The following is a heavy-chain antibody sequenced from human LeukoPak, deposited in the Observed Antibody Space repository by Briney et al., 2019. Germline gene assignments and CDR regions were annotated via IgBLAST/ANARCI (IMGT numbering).Heavy chain of an antibody. J-gene: IGHJ4*02. D-gene: IGHD3-22*01. CDR1: GDSISSNYC. Sequence: SETLSLTCAVSGDSISSNYCWRWVRQFPGKGLEWIGYIYYSGSTYYNPSLKSRVTISVDTSKNQFSLKLSSVTAADTAVYYCARSRMTYYYDSSGYEFGYWGQGTLVTVSS. V-gene: IGHV4-31*11. CDR3: ARSRMTYYYDSSGYEFGY. CDR2: IYYSGST.